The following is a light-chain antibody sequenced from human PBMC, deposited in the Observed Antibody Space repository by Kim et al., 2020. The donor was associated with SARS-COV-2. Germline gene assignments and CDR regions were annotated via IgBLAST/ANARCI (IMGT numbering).Light chain of an antibody. Sequence: SVKLTCTLSRGHSSYAIAWHQQQPEKGPRYLMKLNSDGSHSKGDGIPDRFSGSSSGAERYLTISSLQSEDEADYYCQTWGTGNVWVFGGGTKLTVL. V-gene: IGLV4-69*01. CDR3: QTWGTGNVWV. CDR2: LNSDGSH. J-gene: IGLJ3*02. CDR1: RGHSSYA.